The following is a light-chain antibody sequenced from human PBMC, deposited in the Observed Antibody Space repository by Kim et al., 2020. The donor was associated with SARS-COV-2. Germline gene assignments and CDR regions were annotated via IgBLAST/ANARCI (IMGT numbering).Light chain of an antibody. Sequence: GQKVTISCSGSSSNIGNNYVSWYQQLPGTAAKLLIYDNNKRPSGIPDRFSGSKSGTSATLGITGLQTGDEADYYCGTWDSSLSAGVFGGGTKLTVL. V-gene: IGLV1-51*01. CDR3: GTWDSSLSAGV. J-gene: IGLJ3*02. CDR2: DNN. CDR1: SSNIGNNY.